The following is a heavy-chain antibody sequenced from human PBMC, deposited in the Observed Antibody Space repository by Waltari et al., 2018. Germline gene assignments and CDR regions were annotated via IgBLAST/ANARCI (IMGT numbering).Heavy chain of an antibody. CDR1: GGSISSGSYY. J-gene: IGHJ4*02. CDR3: ARDPGWGSGYFDY. Sequence: QVQLQESGPGLVKPSPTLSLTCTVSGGSISSGSYYWSWIRQPAGKGLEWIGRIYTSGSTNSNPSRKSRVTISVDTSKNQFSLKLSSVTAADTAVYYCARDPGWGSGYFDYWGQGTLVTVSS. D-gene: IGHD7-27*01. V-gene: IGHV4-61*02. CDR2: IYTSGST.